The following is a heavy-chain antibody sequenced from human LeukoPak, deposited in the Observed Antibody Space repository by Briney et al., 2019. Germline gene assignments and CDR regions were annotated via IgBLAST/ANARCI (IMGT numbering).Heavy chain of an antibody. J-gene: IGHJ4*02. CDR1: GFTFSSYW. Sequence: GGSLRLSCAASGFTFSSYWMHWVRQAPGKGLVWVSRINTDGSSTSYADSVKGRFTISRDNAKNTLYLQMNSLRAEDTAVYYCARDPGIAAAGTAPADYWGQGTLVTVSS. CDR3: ARDPGIAAAGTAPADY. V-gene: IGHV3-74*01. CDR2: INTDGSST. D-gene: IGHD6-13*01.